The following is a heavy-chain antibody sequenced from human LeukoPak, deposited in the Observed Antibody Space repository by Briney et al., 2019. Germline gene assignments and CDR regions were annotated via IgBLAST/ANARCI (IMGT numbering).Heavy chain of an antibody. D-gene: IGHD6-6*01. Sequence: GGSLRLSCAASGFTFSSYSMNWVRQAPGKGLEWVSSISSSSSYIYYADSVKGRFTISRDNAKNSLYLQMNSLRAEDTAVYYCTREGVRIAARPNWFDPWGQGTLVTVSS. CDR2: ISSSSSYI. J-gene: IGHJ5*02. CDR1: GFTFSSYS. CDR3: TREGVRIAARPNWFDP. V-gene: IGHV3-21*01.